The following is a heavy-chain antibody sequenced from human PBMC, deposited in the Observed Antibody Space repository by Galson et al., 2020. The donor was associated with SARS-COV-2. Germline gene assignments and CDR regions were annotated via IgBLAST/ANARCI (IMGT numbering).Heavy chain of an antibody. V-gene: IGHV4-34*01. Sequence: SETLSLTCAVYGGSFSGYYWSWIRQPPGKGLEWIGEINHSGSTNYNPSLKSRVTISVDTSKNQFSLKLSSVTAADTAVYYCARLTKRWLQLALRNYCYMDVWGKGTTVTVSS. CDR3: ARLTKRWLQLALRNYCYMDV. J-gene: IGHJ6*03. CDR2: INHSGST. D-gene: IGHD5-12*01. CDR1: GGSFSGYY.